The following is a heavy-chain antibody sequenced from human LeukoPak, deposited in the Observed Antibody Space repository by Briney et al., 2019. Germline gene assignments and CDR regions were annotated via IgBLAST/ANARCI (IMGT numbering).Heavy chain of an antibody. V-gene: IGHV4-34*01. J-gene: IGHJ6*02. D-gene: IGHD3-9*01. Sequence: SETLSLTCTVSGGSISSYYWSWIRQPPGKGLEWIGEINHSGSTNYNPSLKSRVIISIDTSNNQFSLKLSSVTAADTAVYYCARLILTGYYGMDVWGQGTTVTVSS. CDR2: INHSGST. CDR3: ARLILTGYYGMDV. CDR1: GGSISSYY.